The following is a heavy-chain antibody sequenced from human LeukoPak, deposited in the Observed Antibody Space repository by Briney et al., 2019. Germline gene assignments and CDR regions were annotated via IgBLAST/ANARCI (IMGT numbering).Heavy chain of an antibody. CDR3: ARAATMIVVVGRRNNAFDI. J-gene: IGHJ3*02. V-gene: IGHV1-2*02. D-gene: IGHD3-22*01. CDR2: INPNSGGT. Sequence: GASVKVSCKASGYTFTGYYMHWVRQAPGQGLEWMGWINPNSGGTNYAQKFQGRVTMTRDTSISTAYMELSRLRSDDTAVYYCARAATMIVVVGRRNNAFDIWGQGTMVTVSS. CDR1: GYTFTGYY.